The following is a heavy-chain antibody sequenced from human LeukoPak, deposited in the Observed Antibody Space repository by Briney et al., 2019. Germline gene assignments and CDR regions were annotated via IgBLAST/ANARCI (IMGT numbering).Heavy chain of an antibody. CDR3: AREYYYDSSGYWVAFDI. CDR2: IYSGGST. V-gene: IGHV3-66*01. J-gene: IGHJ3*02. D-gene: IGHD3-22*01. Sequence: QPGGSLRLSCAASGFTVSSNYMSWVRQAPGKGLEWASVIYSGGSTYYADSVKGRFTISRDNSKNTLYLQMNSLRAEDTAVYYCAREYYYDSSGYWVAFDIWGQGTMVTVSS. CDR1: GFTVSSNY.